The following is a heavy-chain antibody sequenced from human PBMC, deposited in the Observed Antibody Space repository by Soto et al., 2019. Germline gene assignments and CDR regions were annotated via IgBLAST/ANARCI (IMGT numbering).Heavy chain of an antibody. CDR3: ARDRAYYEGYFDY. CDR1: GFTFSSYA. Sequence: QVQLVESGGGVVQPGRSLRLSCAASGFTFSSYAMHWVRQAPGKGLEWVAVISYDGSNKYYADSVKGRFTISRDNSKNTLYLQMNSLRAEDTAVYYCARDRAYYEGYFDYWGQGTLVTVSS. D-gene: IGHD3-22*01. V-gene: IGHV3-30-3*01. J-gene: IGHJ4*02. CDR2: ISYDGSNK.